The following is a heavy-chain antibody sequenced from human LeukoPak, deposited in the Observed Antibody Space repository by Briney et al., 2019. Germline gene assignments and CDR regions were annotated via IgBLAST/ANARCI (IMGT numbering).Heavy chain of an antibody. V-gene: IGHV4-59*01. CDR1: GGSITNYY. Sequence: NPSETLSLTCTVSGGSITNYYWSWIRQPPGKGLEWIAYIHYSGSANYNPSLKSRVTISLDTSKNQLSLKLSSVTAADTAVYYCAREVGAPRGYNWFDPWGQGTLVTVSS. J-gene: IGHJ5*02. D-gene: IGHD1-26*01. CDR3: AREVGAPRGYNWFDP. CDR2: IHYSGSA.